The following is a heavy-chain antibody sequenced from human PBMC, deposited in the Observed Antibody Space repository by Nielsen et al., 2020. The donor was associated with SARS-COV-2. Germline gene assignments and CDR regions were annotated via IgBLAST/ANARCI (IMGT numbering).Heavy chain of an antibody. D-gene: IGHD6-19*01. V-gene: IGHV4-34*01. J-gene: IGHJ6*02. CDR3: ARVPRIAVDYYGMDV. Sequence: SETLSLTCAVYGGSFSGYYWSWIRQPPGKGLEWIGEINHSGSTNYNPSLKSRVTISVDTSKNQFSLKLGSVTAADTAVYYCARVPRIAVDYYGMDVWGQGTTVTVSS. CDR1: GGSFSGYY. CDR2: INHSGST.